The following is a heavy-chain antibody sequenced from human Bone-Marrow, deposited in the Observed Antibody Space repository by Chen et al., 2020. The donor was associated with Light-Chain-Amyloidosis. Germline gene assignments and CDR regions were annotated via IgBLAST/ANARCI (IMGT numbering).Heavy chain of an antibody. CDR2: ISGSGAST. CDR3: AKDNGYIEGEIKILYYYGMDV. D-gene: IGHD5-18*01. J-gene: IGHJ6*02. V-gene: IGHV3-23*01. CDR1: EFTFSNYA. Sequence: EVQLLESGGGLVQPGGSLRLSCAASEFTFSNYAMHWVRQAPGKGLEWHSSISGSGASTHYADSVKGLFTISRDNPKNTLYLQMHSLRAEDTATYHCAKDNGYIEGEIKILYYYGMDVWGQGTTVAVSS.